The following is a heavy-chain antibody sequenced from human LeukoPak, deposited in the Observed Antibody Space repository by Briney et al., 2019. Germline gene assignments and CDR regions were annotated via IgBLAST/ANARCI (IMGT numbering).Heavy chain of an antibody. CDR3: ARELRDAFDI. D-gene: IGHD3-16*01. CDR1: GGSFSGYY. CDR2: INHSGST. J-gene: IGHJ3*02. Sequence: PSETLSLTCAVYGGSFSGYYWSWIRQPPGKGLEWIGEINHSGSTNYNPSLKSRVTISLDTSKNQFSLKLRSVTAADTAVYYCARELRDAFDIWGQGTMVIVSS. V-gene: IGHV4-34*01.